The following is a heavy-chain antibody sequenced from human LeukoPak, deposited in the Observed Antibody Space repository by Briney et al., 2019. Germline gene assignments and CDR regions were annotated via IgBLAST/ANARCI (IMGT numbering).Heavy chain of an antibody. V-gene: IGHV4-39*02. Sequence: TSETLSLTCTVSGGSISSSGYYWGWIRQPPGKGLAWVGSVYYTGSTFYNPSLKSRVTTSVDTSKNHFSLNLSSVTAADTAVYYCARHRGRYYDSGSYYYFDYWGQGTLVTVSS. CDR1: GGSISSSGYY. D-gene: IGHD3-10*01. J-gene: IGHJ4*02. CDR2: VYYTGST. CDR3: ARHRGRYYDSGSYYYFDY.